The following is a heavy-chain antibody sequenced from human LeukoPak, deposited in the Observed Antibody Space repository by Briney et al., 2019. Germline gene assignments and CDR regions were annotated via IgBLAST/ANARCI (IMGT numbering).Heavy chain of an antibody. CDR2: ISGSGGST. CDR3: ARYYDSSGYYYLAYFDY. D-gene: IGHD3-22*01. CDR1: GFTFSSFA. Sequence: PGGSLRLSCAASGFTFSSFAMSWVRQAPGKGLEWVSAISGSGGSTYYADSVKGRFTISRDNSKNSLYLQMNSLRAEDTAVYYCARYYDSSGYYYLAYFDYWGQGTLVTVSS. J-gene: IGHJ4*02. V-gene: IGHV3-23*01.